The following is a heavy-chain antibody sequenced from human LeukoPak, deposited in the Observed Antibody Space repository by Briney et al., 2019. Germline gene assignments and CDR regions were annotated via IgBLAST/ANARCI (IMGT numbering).Heavy chain of an antibody. CDR1: GYTFTGYY. CDR2: INPNSGGT. V-gene: IGHV1-2*02. CDR3: ARVWGIAVAGSLTPTLGALDY. Sequence: ASVNVSCKASGYTFTGYYMHWVRQAPGQGLEWMGWINPNSGGTNYAQKFQGRVTMTRDTSISTAYMELSRPRSDDTAVYYCARVWGIAVAGSLTPTLGALDYRGQGTLVTVSS. D-gene: IGHD6-19*01. J-gene: IGHJ4*02.